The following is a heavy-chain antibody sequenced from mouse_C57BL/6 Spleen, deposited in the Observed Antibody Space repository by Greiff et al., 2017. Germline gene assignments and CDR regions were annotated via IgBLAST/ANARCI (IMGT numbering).Heavy chain of an antibody. J-gene: IGHJ4*01. CDR2: IRNKANGYTT. D-gene: IGHD3-2*02. Sequence: EVQGVESGGGLVQPGGSLSLSCAASGFTFTDYYMSWVRQPPGKALEWLGFIRNKANGYTTEYSASVKGRFTISRDTYQSILYLQTNALRAEDRVTYCGGRLEGYYRAMDYWGQGTSDNESS. CDR3: GRLEGYYRAMDY. CDR1: GFTFTDYY. V-gene: IGHV7-3*01.